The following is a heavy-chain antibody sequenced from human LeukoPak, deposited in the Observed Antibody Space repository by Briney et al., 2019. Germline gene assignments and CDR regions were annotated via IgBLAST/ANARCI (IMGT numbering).Heavy chain of an antibody. CDR2: IYYSGST. CDR3: TRVPGELDY. V-gene: IGHV4-59*01. CDR1: GGSISSYY. D-gene: IGHD4-17*01. Sequence: SETLSLTCTVSGGSISSYYWSWIRQPPGKGLEWIGYIYYSGSTNYNPSLKSRVTISVDTSKNQFSLRLSSVTAADTAVYYCTRVPGELDYWGQGTLVTVSS. J-gene: IGHJ4*02.